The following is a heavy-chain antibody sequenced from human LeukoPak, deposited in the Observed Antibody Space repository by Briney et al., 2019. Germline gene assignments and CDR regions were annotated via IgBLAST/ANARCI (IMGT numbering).Heavy chain of an antibody. J-gene: IGHJ3*02. V-gene: IGHV4-59*01. Sequence: SETLSLTCTVSGGSISSYYWRWIRQPPGKGLEWIGYIYYSGSTNYNPSLKSRVTISVDTSKNQFSLKLSSVTAADTAVYYCARHTLHYYDSSGYYAFDIWGQGTMVTVSS. D-gene: IGHD3-22*01. CDR2: IYYSGST. CDR1: GGSISSYY. CDR3: ARHTLHYYDSSGYYAFDI.